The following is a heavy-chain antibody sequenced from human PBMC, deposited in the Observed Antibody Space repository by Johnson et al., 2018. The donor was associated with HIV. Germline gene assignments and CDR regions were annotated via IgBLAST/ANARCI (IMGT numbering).Heavy chain of an antibody. Sequence: QVQLVESGGGLVQPGGYLRLSCAASGFTFSDYYMSWIRQAPGKGLEWVSYISSSGSTIYYADSVKGRFPISRDNSTNSLYLQRNSLRAEDTAVYYWARDRDCSGGSCYLRSRADAFDIWGQGTMVTVSS. V-gene: IGHV3-11*04. CDR1: GFTFSDYY. CDR2: ISSSGSTI. CDR3: ARDRDCSGGSCYLRSRADAFDI. J-gene: IGHJ3*02. D-gene: IGHD2-15*01.